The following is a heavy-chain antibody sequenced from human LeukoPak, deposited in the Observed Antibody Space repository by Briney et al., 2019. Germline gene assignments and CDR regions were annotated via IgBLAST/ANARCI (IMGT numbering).Heavy chain of an antibody. J-gene: IGHJ5*02. D-gene: IGHD2-2*01. CDR2: VYHSGST. Sequence: PSETLSLTCGVSGGSISSYYWSWIRQPPGKGLEWIGSVYHSGSTNYNPSLKSRVTMSVDTSKNQFSLKLRSVTAADTAVYYCANGGYCSSSSCYPKWFDPWGQGTLVTVSS. CDR1: GGSISSYY. CDR3: ANGGYCSSSSCYPKWFDP. V-gene: IGHV4-59*01.